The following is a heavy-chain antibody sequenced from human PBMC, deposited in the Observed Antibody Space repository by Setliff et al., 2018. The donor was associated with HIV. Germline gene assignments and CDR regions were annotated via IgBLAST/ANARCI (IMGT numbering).Heavy chain of an antibody. CDR1: GFLFHTYW. V-gene: IGHV3-7*05. D-gene: IGHD5-12*01. CDR3: AREVSTTPYYFNY. J-gene: IGHJ4*01. CDR2: IKEDGSEK. Sequence: GGSLRLSCAASGFLFHTYWMSWVRQAPGKGLEWVANIKEDGSEKYYVDSVKGRFTISRDNAENSLYLQMNGLTAEDTAVYYCAREVSTTPYYFNYWGQGTLVTVSS.